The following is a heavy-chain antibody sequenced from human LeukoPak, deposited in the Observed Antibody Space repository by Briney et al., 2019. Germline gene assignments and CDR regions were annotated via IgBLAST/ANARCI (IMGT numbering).Heavy chain of an antibody. V-gene: IGHV4-38-2*01. CDR1: GYSISSGYY. Sequence: SETLSLTCAVSGYSISSGYYWGWVRQSPDKGLEWIGSIHHSGSTYYNPSLRSRVTLSMDTSKNLFSLRLSSVTAADRAAYYCARVPRESTFAGIVVHFDYWGQGTLVTVSS. D-gene: IGHD6-6*01. CDR2: IHHSGST. CDR3: ARVPRESTFAGIVVHFDY. J-gene: IGHJ4*02.